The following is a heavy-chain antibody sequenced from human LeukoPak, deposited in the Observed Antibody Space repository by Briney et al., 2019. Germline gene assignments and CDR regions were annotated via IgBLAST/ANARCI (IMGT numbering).Heavy chain of an antibody. CDR3: VREVTVTSYFDY. V-gene: IGHV3-30*02. Sequence: GGSLRLSCAASGFTFSSYGMHWVRQAPGKGLEWVAFIRYDGSNKYYADSVKGRFTISRDNSKNTLYLQMNSLRAEDTAVYYCVREVTVTSYFDYWGQGILVTVSS. CDR1: GFTFSSYG. D-gene: IGHD2-21*02. J-gene: IGHJ4*02. CDR2: IRYDGSNK.